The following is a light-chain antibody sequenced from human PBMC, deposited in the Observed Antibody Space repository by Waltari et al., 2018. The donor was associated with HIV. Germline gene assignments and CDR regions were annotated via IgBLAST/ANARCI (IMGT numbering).Light chain of an antibody. CDR3: QQYNSYSPYT. J-gene: IGKJ2*01. Sequence: DVQMTQSPSTLSASVGDRVTVTCRASKNINNYLAWYQQKPGKAPKLLISKASSLEDGVPSRFSGSGSGTEFTLTISSLQADDFATYYCQQYNSYSPYTFGQGTKLEIK. CDR2: KAS. V-gene: IGKV1-5*03. CDR1: KNINNY.